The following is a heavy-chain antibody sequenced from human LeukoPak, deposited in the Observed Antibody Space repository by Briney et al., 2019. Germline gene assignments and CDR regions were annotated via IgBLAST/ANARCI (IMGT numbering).Heavy chain of an antibody. CDR3: ARGNSYGLFDY. V-gene: IGHV3-66*01. D-gene: IGHD5-18*01. CDR2: IYSGGST. CDR1: GFTVSSNY. Sequence: PGGSLRLSCAASGFTVSSNYMSWVRQAPGKGLEWVSVIYSGGSTYYADSVKGRFTISRDNSKDTLYLQMNSLRAEDTAVYYCARGNSYGLFDYWGQGTLVTVSS. J-gene: IGHJ4*02.